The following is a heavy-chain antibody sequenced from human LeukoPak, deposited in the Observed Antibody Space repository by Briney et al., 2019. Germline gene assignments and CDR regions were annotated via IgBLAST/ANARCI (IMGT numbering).Heavy chain of an antibody. J-gene: IGHJ5*02. CDR3: ARGATDTTRWFDP. D-gene: IGHD1-7*01. CDR2: MSSTSSSYK. CDR1: GFTFSRYT. Sequence: PGGSLRLSCSASGFTFSRYTMSWVRQAPGKGLEWVSCMSSTSSSYKYYADSVKGRFTISRDNAKNSLYLQMNGLRAEDTAAYYCARGATDTTRWFDPWGQGTLVTVSS. V-gene: IGHV3-21*05.